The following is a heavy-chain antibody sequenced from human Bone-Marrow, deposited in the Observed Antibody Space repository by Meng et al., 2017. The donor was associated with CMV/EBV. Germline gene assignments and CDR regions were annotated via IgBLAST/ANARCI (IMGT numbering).Heavy chain of an antibody. CDR1: GGSIRSSSYY. V-gene: IGHV4-39*07. CDR2: IYHRGTT. CDR3: AGDGYDTLDY. D-gene: IGHD2-15*01. J-gene: IGHJ4*02. Sequence: SETLSLTCTVSGGSIRSSSYYWGCIRQPLGKGLEWIGTIYHRGTTYYNPSLKSRATISVDTSKNQFSLKLSSVTAADTAVYYCAGDGYDTLDYWGQGTLVTVSS.